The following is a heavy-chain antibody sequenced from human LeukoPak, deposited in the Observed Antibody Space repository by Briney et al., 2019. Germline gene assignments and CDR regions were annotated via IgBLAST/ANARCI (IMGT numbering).Heavy chain of an antibody. J-gene: IGHJ6*03. CDR1: GYSFTSNW. D-gene: IGHD3-22*01. V-gene: IGHV5-51*01. CDR3: ARTYYYDSSGYLGRDYYYYMDV. Sequence: GESLKISCKGSGYSFTSNWIGWVRQMPGKGLEWMGVIYPGDSDTRYSPSFQGQVTISADKSISTAYLQWGSLKASDTAMYYCARTYYYDSSGYLGRDYYYYMDVWGKGTTVTVSS. CDR2: IYPGDSDT.